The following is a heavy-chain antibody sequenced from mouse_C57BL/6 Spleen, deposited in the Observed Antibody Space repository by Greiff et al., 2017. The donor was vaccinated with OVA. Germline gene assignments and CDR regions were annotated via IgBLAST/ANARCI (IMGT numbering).Heavy chain of an antibody. Sequence: VQLQQPGAELVMPGASVKLSCKASGYTFTSYWMHWVKQRPGQGLEWIGEIDPSDSYTNYNQKIKGKSTLTVDKYSSTAYMQLSSLTSEDSSVYYCARERGSTRGAMDYWGQGTSVTVSS. CDR1: GYTFTSYW. J-gene: IGHJ4*01. D-gene: IGHD1-1*01. CDR3: ARERGSTRGAMDY. V-gene: IGHV1-69*01. CDR2: IDPSDSYT.